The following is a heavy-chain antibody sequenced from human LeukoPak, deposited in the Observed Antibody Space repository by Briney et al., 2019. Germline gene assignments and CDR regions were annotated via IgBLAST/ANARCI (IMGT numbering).Heavy chain of an antibody. CDR1: GGTISSSNW. Sequence: PSGTLSLTCAVSGGTISSSNWWSWVRQPPGKGLEWIGEMYPSGSTNYNPSLKSRVTISVDTSKNQFSLKLSSVTAADTAVYYCARESYYYDSSGYSMNWFDPWGQGTLVTVSS. CDR3: ARESYYYDSSGYSMNWFDP. J-gene: IGHJ5*02. D-gene: IGHD3-22*01. CDR2: MYPSGST. V-gene: IGHV4-4*02.